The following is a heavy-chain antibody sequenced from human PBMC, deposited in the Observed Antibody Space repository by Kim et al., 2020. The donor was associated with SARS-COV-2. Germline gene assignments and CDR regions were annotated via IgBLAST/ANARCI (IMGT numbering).Heavy chain of an antibody. CDR3: ARSYGDYGVNWFDP. D-gene: IGHD4-17*01. Sequence: DGIGYIYYRGSTNSNPSLKSRVTISVDTSKNQFSLKLSSVTAADTAVYYCARSYGDYGVNWFDPWGQGTLVTVSS. V-gene: IGHV4-59*01. J-gene: IGHJ5*02. CDR2: IYYRGST.